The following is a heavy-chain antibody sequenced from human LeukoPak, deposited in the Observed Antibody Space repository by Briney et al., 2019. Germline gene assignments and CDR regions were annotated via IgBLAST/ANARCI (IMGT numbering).Heavy chain of an antibody. CDR2: ISGSGGST. V-gene: IGHV3-23*01. CDR3: AKASAMIVVVSKHFDY. J-gene: IGHJ4*02. Sequence: GGSLRLSCAASGLTFSSYAMSWVRQAPGKGLEWVSAISGSGGSTYYADSVKGRFTISRDNSKNTLYLQMNSLRAEDTAVYYCAKASAMIVVVSKHFDYWGQGTLVTVSS. CDR1: GLTFSSYA. D-gene: IGHD3-22*01.